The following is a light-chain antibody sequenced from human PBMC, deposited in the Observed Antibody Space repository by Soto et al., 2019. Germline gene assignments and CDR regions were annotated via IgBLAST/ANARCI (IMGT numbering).Light chain of an antibody. Sequence: QSALTQPASVSGSPGQAITISCTGTSSDVGSYNLVSWYQQHPGKAPKLMLYQGSKRPSGVSNRFSGSKSGNTASLTSSGLQAEDEAAYYCCSYAGSSTYVFGTGTKLTVL. V-gene: IGLV2-23*01. CDR1: SSDVGSYNL. CDR2: QGS. CDR3: CSYAGSSTYV. J-gene: IGLJ1*01.